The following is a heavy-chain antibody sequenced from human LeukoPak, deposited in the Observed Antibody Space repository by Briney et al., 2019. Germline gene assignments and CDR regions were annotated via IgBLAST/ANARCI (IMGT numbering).Heavy chain of an antibody. D-gene: IGHD2-15*01. CDR3: GGGSGRYVGGSCCNSDY. CDR1: GGSISSGDYY. Sequence: SETLSLTCTVSGGSISSGDYYWSWIRVPPGKGLEWIGYIYYSGSTYYNPSLKRRVTISVDTAKNQFALKLSSVTAADTAVFYCGGGSGRYVGGSCCNSDYWGQGTLVTVSS. J-gene: IGHJ4*02. V-gene: IGHV4-30-4*02. CDR2: IYYSGST.